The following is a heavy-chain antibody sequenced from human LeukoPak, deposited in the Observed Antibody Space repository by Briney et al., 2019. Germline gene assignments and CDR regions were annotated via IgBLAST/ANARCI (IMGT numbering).Heavy chain of an antibody. Sequence: ASVKVSCKASGYTFTGYYMHWVRQAPGQGLEWMGWINPNSGGTNYAQKFQGWVTMTRDTSISTAYMELSRLRSDDTAVYYCARDKGYCSGGSCYSLDHWGQGTLVTVSS. CDR2: INPNSGGT. J-gene: IGHJ4*02. V-gene: IGHV1-2*04. CDR3: ARDKGYCSGGSCYSLDH. D-gene: IGHD2-15*01. CDR1: GYTFTGYY.